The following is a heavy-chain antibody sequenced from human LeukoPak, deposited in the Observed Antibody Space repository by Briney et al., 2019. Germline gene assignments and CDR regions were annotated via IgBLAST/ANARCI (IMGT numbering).Heavy chain of an antibody. CDR3: AGHLPGDLSRQYFDY. D-gene: IGHD3-10*01. Sequence: GESLKISCKGSGYGFTSYWIGWVRQMPGKGLEWMGIIYPGDSDTRYSPSFEGQVTISADKSISTAYLQWSSLKASDTAMYYCAGHLPGDLSRQYFDYWGQGTLVTVSS. J-gene: IGHJ4*02. V-gene: IGHV5-51*01. CDR2: IYPGDSDT. CDR1: GYGFTSYW.